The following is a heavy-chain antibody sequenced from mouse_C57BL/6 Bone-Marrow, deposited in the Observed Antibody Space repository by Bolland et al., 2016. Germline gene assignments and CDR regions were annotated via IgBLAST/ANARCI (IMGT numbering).Heavy chain of an antibody. V-gene: IGHV1-31*01. Sequence: SSYNQKFKGKATLTVDKSSSTAYMELRSLTSEDSAVYYCARRDYYDYSYFDYWGQGTT. CDR3: ARRDYYDYSYFDY. CDR2: S. D-gene: IGHD2-4*01. J-gene: IGHJ2*01.